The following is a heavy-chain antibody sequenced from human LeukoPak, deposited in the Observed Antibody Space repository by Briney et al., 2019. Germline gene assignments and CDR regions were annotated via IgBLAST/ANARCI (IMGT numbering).Heavy chain of an antibody. Sequence: SETLSLTCTVSGGSISSGSYYWSWIRQPAGKGLEWIGRIYTSGSINYNPSLKSRVTISVDTSKNQFSLKLSSVTAADTAVYYCARPEEYYYYMDVWGKGTTVTVSS. CDR3: ARPEEYYYYMDV. D-gene: IGHD1-14*01. J-gene: IGHJ6*03. CDR1: GGSISSGSYY. CDR2: IYTSGSI. V-gene: IGHV4-61*02.